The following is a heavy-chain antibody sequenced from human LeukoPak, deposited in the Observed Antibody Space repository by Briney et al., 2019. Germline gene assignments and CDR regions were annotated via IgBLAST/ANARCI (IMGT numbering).Heavy chain of an antibody. CDR2: INPNSGGT. Sequence: ASVKVSCKAPGYTFSVYYMQWVRQAPGQGLEWMGWINPNSGGTNYAQKFQDRVTMTRDTSISTAYMELSRLRSDDTAVYYCARGAAAGPYNWFDPWGQGTLVTVSS. D-gene: IGHD6-13*01. CDR1: GYTFSVYY. V-gene: IGHV1-2*02. CDR3: ARGAAAGPYNWFDP. J-gene: IGHJ5*02.